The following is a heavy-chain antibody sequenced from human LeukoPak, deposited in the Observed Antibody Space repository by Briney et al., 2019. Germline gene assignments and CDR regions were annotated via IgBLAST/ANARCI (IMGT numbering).Heavy chain of an antibody. V-gene: IGHV4-4*07. CDR3: ARDSSYDFWSGYHIDY. CDR1: GGSISSYY. J-gene: IGHJ4*02. Sequence: PSETLSLTCTVSGGSISSYYWSWIRQPAGKGLEWIGRIYTSGSTNYNPSLKSRVTMSVDTSKNQFSLKLSSVTAADTAVYYCARDSSYDFWSGYHIDYWGQGTLVTVSS. CDR2: IYTSGST. D-gene: IGHD3-3*01.